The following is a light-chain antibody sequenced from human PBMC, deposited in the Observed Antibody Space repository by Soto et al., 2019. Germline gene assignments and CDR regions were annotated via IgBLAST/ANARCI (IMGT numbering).Light chain of an antibody. J-gene: IGLJ3*02. Sequence: QSVLTQPPSVSAAPGQKVTISCSGSSSNIGNNYVSWYQQLPGTAPKLLIYDTIRRPSGIPDRFTGSKSGTTATLDITGLQHGEGADYNGVRGNSGGGLGVSGEGTKPT. CDR1: SSNIGNNY. CDR2: DTI. CDR3: VRGNSGGGLGV. V-gene: IGLV1-51*01.